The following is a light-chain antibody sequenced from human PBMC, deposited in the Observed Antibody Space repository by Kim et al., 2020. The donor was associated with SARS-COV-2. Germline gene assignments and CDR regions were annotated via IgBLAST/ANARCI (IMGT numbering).Light chain of an antibody. CDR3: QQYSNFPIT. Sequence: DIQMTQSPSTLSASVGDRVTITCRASQSFSSWLAWYQQKPGKVPKLLIYKTSILESGVPSRFSGSGSGTEFTLTISSLQPDDFATYYCQQYSNFPITFGQGTRLEIK. J-gene: IGKJ5*01. V-gene: IGKV1-5*03. CDR2: KTS. CDR1: QSFSSW.